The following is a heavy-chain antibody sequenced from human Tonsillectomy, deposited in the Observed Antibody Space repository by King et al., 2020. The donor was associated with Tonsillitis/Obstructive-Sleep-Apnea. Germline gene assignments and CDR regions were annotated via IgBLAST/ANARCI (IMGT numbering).Heavy chain of an antibody. CDR2: ISSSSSYI. V-gene: IGHV3-21*01. J-gene: IGHJ4*02. Sequence: VQLVESGGGLVKPGGSLRLSCAASGFTFSSYSMNWVRQAPGKGLEWVSSISSSSSYIYYADSVKGRFTISRDNAKNSLYLQMNSLRAEDTAVYYCARATKKVVVVAATSPSFDYWGQGTLVTVSS. CDR1: GFTFSSYS. CDR3: ARATKKVVVVAATSPSFDY. D-gene: IGHD2-15*01.